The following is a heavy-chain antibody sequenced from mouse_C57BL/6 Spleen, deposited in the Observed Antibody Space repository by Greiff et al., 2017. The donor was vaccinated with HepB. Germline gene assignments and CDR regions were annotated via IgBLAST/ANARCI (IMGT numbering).Heavy chain of an antibody. Sequence: VQLQQSGAELARPGASVKLSCKASGYTFTSYGISWVKQRTGQGLEWIGEIYPRGGNTYYNEKFKGKATLTADKSSSTAYMELRSLTSEDSAVYFCASSQLRDRDYYAMDYWGQGTSVTVSS. V-gene: IGHV1-81*01. CDR1: GYTFTSYG. D-gene: IGHD1-1*01. CDR3: ASSQLRDRDYYAMDY. CDR2: IYPRGGNT. J-gene: IGHJ4*01.